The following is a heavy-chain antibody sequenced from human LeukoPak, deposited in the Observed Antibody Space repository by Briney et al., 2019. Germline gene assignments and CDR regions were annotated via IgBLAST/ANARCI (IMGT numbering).Heavy chain of an antibody. Sequence: AGRSLRLSCAGSGFTFSSYAMHWVRPGPGKGLEWGAGISFDGSNKYYADSVKGRFTISRDNSKNTLYLQMNSLRAEDTAVYYCAKEGRDYDILTGYYPSGFDYWGQGTLVTVSS. CDR3: AKEGRDYDILTGYYPSGFDY. D-gene: IGHD3-9*01. CDR2: ISFDGSNK. V-gene: IGHV3-30*04. J-gene: IGHJ4*02. CDR1: GFTFSSYA.